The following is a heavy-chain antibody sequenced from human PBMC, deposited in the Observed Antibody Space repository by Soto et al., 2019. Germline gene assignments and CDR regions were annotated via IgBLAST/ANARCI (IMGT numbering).Heavy chain of an antibody. J-gene: IGHJ5*02. V-gene: IGHV3-21*01. Sequence: GGSLRLSCAASGFTFSSYSMNWVRQAPGKGLEWVSSISSSSSYIYYADSVKGRFTISRDNAKNSLYLQMNSLRAEDTAVYYCARDLIEYYDSSAPPAWGQGTLVTVSS. CDR3: ARDLIEYYDSSAPPA. CDR2: ISSSSSYI. D-gene: IGHD3-22*01. CDR1: GFTFSSYS.